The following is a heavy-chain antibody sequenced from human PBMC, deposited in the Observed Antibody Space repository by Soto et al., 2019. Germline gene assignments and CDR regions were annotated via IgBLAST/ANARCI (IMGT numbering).Heavy chain of an antibody. V-gene: IGHV4-34*01. CDR1: GGSFSGYY. CDR3: ARKVYSGWYIDS. CDR2: INHSGNT. D-gene: IGHD6-19*01. J-gene: IGHJ4*02. Sequence: TSETLSLTCAVYGGSFSGYYWSWIRQPPGKGLEWIGEINHSGNTNYNPSLKSRVTISVDTSKNQFSLKLSSVTAADTAIYYCARKVYSGWYIDSWGRGTLVTVSS.